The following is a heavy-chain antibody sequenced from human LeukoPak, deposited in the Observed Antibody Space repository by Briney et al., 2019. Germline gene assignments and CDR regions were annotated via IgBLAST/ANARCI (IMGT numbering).Heavy chain of an antibody. Sequence: GGALRILWSASGFFGFTFCSYALSRVRQAPGQGLVWVLDISGSGGSPYYADSVKGRITISRDNSKNTLYVQMSSLRAEDTAVYYCAMSKSGSYSFDYWGQGTLVTVSS. J-gene: IGHJ4*02. V-gene: IGHV3-23*01. CDR3: AMSKSGSYSFDY. CDR2: ISGSGGSP. D-gene: IGHD1-26*01. CDR1: GFTFCSYA.